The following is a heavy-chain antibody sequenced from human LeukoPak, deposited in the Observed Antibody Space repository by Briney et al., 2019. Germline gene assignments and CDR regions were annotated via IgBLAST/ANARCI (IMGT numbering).Heavy chain of an antibody. J-gene: IGHJ4*02. CDR1: GYTFTGYY. D-gene: IGHD2-2*01. CDR3: ARGDCSSTSCCIY. Sequence: ASVKVSCKASGYTFTGYYMHWVRQAPGQGLEWMGWINPNSGGTNYAQKFQGRVTMTRDTSISTAYMELSRLRSDDTAVYYCARGDCSSTSCCIYWGQGTLVTVSS. V-gene: IGHV1-2*02. CDR2: INPNSGGT.